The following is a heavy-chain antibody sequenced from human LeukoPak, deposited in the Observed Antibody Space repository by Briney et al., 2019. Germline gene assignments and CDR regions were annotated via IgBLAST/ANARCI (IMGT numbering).Heavy chain of an antibody. CDR1: GGSIRSYY. CDR3: ARDRLRLGYERTNWFDP. D-gene: IGHD2-15*01. V-gene: IGHV4-59*01. Sequence: SETLSLTCTVSGGSIRSYYWSWIRQPPGKGLEWIGYIYYSGSTNYNPSLKSRVTISVDTSKNQFSLKLSSVTAADTAVYYCARDRLRLGYERTNWFDPWGQGTLVTVSS. CDR2: IYYSGST. J-gene: IGHJ5*02.